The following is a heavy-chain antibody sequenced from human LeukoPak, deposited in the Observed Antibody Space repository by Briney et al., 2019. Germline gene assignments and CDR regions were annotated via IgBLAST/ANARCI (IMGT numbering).Heavy chain of an antibody. CDR2: IYYSGST. CDR3: AINDFWSGYPYYYYMDV. CDR1: GGSISSYY. V-gene: IGHV4-59*01. Sequence: SETLSLTCTVSGGSISSYYWSWIRQPPGKGLEWIGYIYYSGSTNYNPSLKGRVTISVDTSKNQFSLKLSSVTAADTAAYYCAINDFWSGYPYYYYMDVWGKGTTVTVSS. D-gene: IGHD3-3*01. J-gene: IGHJ6*03.